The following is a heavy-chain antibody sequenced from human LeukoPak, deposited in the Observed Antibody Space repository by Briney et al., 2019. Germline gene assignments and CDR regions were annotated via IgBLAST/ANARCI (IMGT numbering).Heavy chain of an antibody. D-gene: IGHD3-10*01. J-gene: IGHJ4*02. Sequence: GGSLRLSCSASGLTVTNAWMNWVRQAPGEGLDWVGRIASKPDAGPTAYAPPVTCIFPFSRDDSKNTLNLQMNSLKTEHTAVYYCTTGIRGDWGQGTLVTVSS. CDR2: IASKPDAGPT. CDR1: GLTVTNAW. CDR3: TTGIRGD. V-gene: IGHV3-15*07.